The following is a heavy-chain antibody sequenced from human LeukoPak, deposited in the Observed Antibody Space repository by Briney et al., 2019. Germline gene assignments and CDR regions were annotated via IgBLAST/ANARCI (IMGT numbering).Heavy chain of an antibody. CDR1: GFPFSSYG. V-gene: IGHV3-30*18. J-gene: IGHJ4*02. CDR3: AKENCSSTSCYLDGYSSSWVY. D-gene: IGHD2-2*01. Sequence: GGSLRLSCAASGFPFSSYGMHWVRQAPGKGLEWVAVISYDGSNKYYADSVKGRFTISRDNSKNTLYLQMNSLRAEDTAVYYRAKENCSSTSCYLDGYSSSWVYWGQGTLVTVSS. CDR2: ISYDGSNK.